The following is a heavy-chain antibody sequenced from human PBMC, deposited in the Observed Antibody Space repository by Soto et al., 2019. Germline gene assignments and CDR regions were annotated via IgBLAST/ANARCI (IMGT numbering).Heavy chain of an antibody. Sequence: PSDTLSLTCTVSGGSISIGGYYWSWILHHPGKGLEWIGYTYYSGSTYYNPALKSRVTISVDTSKNQFSLKLSSVTAADTAVYYCARLGAAAGTVWFDPWGQGTLVTVSS. CDR1: GGSISIGGYY. V-gene: IGHV4-31*03. CDR3: ARLGAAAGTVWFDP. J-gene: IGHJ5*02. CDR2: TYYSGST. D-gene: IGHD6-13*01.